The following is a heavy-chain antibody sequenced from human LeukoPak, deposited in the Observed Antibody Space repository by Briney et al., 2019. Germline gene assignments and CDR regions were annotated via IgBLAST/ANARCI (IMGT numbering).Heavy chain of an antibody. CDR3: ARGLGKGIAARYFDY. Sequence: ASVKVSCKASGYTFTSYDINWVRQATGQGLEWMGWMNPNRGNTGYAQKLQGRDTMTRNTSISTAYMEVSSLRSEDTAVYYCARGLGKGIAARYFDYWGQGALVTVSS. CDR2: MNPNRGNT. CDR1: GYTFTSYD. V-gene: IGHV1-8*01. J-gene: IGHJ4*02. D-gene: IGHD6-6*01.